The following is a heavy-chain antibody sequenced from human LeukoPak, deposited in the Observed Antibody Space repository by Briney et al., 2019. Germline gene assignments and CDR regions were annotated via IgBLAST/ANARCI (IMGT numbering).Heavy chain of an antibody. CDR1: GFTFSSYA. Sequence: PGGSLRLSCAASGFTFSSYAMSWVRQAPGKGLEWVSGINWNGGSTGYADSVKGRFTISRDNAKNSLYLQMNSLRAEDTALYYCASELSYGSGSYYSSWGQGTLVTVSS. J-gene: IGHJ5*02. CDR2: INWNGGST. CDR3: ASELSYGSGSYYSS. V-gene: IGHV3-20*04. D-gene: IGHD3-10*01.